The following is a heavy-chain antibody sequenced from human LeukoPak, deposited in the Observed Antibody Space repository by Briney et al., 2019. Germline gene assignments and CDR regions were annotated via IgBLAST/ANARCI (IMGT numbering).Heavy chain of an antibody. CDR1: GFTFSSYG. CDR2: IRYDGSNK. D-gene: IGHD2-2*01. V-gene: IGHV3-30*02. J-gene: IGHJ3*02. Sequence: GGSLRLSCAASGFTFSSYGVHWVRQAPGKGLEWVAFIRYDGSNKHYADSVKGRFTISRDNSKNTLYLQMNSLRAEDTAVYYCAVVTPRKYCSSTSCPTGYAFDIWGQGTMVTVSS. CDR3: AVVTPRKYCSSTSCPTGYAFDI.